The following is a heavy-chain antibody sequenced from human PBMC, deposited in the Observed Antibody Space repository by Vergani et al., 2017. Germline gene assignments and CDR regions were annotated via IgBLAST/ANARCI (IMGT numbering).Heavy chain of an antibody. CDR2: IYYSGST. D-gene: IGHD3-10*01. CDR3: ARVTMVRGVYFDY. V-gene: IGHV4-31*03. Sequence: QVQLQESGPGLVKPSQTLSLTCTVSGGSISSGGYYWSWIRQPPGKGLVWIGYIYYSGSTNYKPSLKSRVTISVETSKNQFSLKLSSVTAADTSVYYCARVTMVRGVYFDYWGQGTLVTVSS. CDR1: GGSISSGGYY. J-gene: IGHJ4*02.